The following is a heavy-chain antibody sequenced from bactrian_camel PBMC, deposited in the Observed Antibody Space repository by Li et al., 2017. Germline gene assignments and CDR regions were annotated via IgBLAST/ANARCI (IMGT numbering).Heavy chain of an antibody. CDR3: AASRYDCKPTFYPSVPESDFAW. Sequence: HVQLVESGGGSVQAGESLRLSCTASGYIDNPCAMGWYRQAPGKERVFISYISIHGITKYTDSVKGRFTISQDDSKNTVYLQMNSLKNEDTAVYYCAASRYDCKPTFYPSVPESDFAWWGQGTQVTVS. V-gene: IGHV3S53*01. J-gene: IGHJ6*01. CDR1: GYIDNPCA. D-gene: IGHD3*01. CDR2: ISIHGIT.